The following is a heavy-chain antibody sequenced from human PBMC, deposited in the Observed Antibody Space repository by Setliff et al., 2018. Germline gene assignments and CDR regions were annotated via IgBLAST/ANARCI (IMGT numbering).Heavy chain of an antibody. V-gene: IGHV1-18*01. CDR2: ISLYDGHT. CDR1: GYNFKTYA. D-gene: IGHD5-12*01. J-gene: IGHJ1*01. Sequence: ASVKVSCKASGYNFKTYAISWVRQAPGQGLEWMGFISLYDGHTNYAQNFQGRLTVTTDTSTSTAYMELSSLRFGDTAVYYCARGNPAERYEYWGQGTLVTSPQ. CDR3: ARGNPAERYEY.